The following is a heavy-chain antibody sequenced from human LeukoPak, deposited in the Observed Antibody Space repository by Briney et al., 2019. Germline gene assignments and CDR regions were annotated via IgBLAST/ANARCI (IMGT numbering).Heavy chain of an antibody. V-gene: IGHV3-23*01. CDR2: ISGSGGDT. CDR3: AKGRALVGGTTRSYDS. Sequence: GGTLRLSCAASGFTFSSYSMSWVRQAPGKGLDWVSVISGSGGDTFYADSVKGRFTISRDNSKNTLYLQMNSLRVEDTAVYYCAKGRALVGGTTRSYDSWGQGTLVTVSS. CDR1: GFTFSSYS. D-gene: IGHD1-26*01. J-gene: IGHJ5*02.